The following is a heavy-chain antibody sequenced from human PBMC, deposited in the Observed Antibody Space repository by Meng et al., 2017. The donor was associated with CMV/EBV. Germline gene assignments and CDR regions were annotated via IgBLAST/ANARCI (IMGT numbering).Heavy chain of an antibody. CDR2: IYWDDDK. J-gene: IGHJ4*02. CDR1: GFALSTSGVG. Sequence: QITLKGSGPPLVKPTQTLTLTCTFSGFALSTSGVGVGWIRQPPGKALEWLALIYWDDDKRYSPSLKSRLTITKDTSKNQVVLTMTNMDPVDTATYYCARIAAAGRFDYWGQGTLVTVSS. D-gene: IGHD6-13*01. CDR3: ARIAAAGRFDY. V-gene: IGHV2-5*02.